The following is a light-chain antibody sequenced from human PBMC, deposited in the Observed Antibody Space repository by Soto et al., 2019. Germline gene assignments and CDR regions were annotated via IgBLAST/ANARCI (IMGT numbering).Light chain of an antibody. CDR2: GAS. CDR1: QSISGWL. CDR3: QQYGSSGT. J-gene: IGKJ1*01. V-gene: IGKV3-20*01. Sequence: SPSTRSSSVGDIFTITCRASQSISGWLSCYQQKPGQAPRLLIYGASNRATGIPDRFSGSGSGTDFTLTISRLEPEDFAVYYCQQYGSSGTFGQGTKVDIK.